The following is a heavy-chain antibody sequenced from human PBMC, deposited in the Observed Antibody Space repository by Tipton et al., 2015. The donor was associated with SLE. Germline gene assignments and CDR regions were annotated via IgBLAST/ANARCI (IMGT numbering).Heavy chain of an antibody. Sequence: GSLRLSCAASGFTFSSYAMSWVRQAPGKGLERVSVITGSGDDTYYADSVKGRFTISRDNSKNTLYLQMNSLRAEDTAVYYCAKTPWNTYGGDYFDYWGQGTLVTVSS. D-gene: IGHD1-1*01. CDR2: ITGSGDDT. CDR3: AKTPWNTYGGDYFDY. V-gene: IGHV3-23*01. CDR1: GFTFSSYA. J-gene: IGHJ4*02.